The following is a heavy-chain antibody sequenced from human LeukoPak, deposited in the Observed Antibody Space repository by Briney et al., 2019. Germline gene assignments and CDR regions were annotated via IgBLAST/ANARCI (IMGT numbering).Heavy chain of an antibody. CDR2: ISAASNYI. J-gene: IGHJ6*03. CDR1: GFTFSSYT. V-gene: IGHV3-21*01. D-gene: IGHD5-12*01. CDR3: AKSDYESLYYYMDV. Sequence: GGSLRLSCAASGFTFSSYTMNWARQAPGKGLEWVSSISAASNYIYYADSVKGRFTISRDNAKNSLYLHMSSLRADDTAVYYCAKSDYESLYYYMDVWGRGTTVTISS.